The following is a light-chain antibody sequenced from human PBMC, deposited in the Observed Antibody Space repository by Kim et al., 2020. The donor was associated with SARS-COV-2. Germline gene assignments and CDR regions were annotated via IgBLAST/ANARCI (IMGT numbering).Light chain of an antibody. Sequence: DIQMTQSPSTLSASVGDRVTITCRASQSISSWLAWYQQKPGKAPKLLIYKASSLESGAPSRFSGSGSGTEFTLTISSLQPDDFATYYCQQYNSYSAFGQGTKLEI. CDR2: KAS. V-gene: IGKV1-5*03. CDR3: QQYNSYSA. J-gene: IGKJ2*01. CDR1: QSISSW.